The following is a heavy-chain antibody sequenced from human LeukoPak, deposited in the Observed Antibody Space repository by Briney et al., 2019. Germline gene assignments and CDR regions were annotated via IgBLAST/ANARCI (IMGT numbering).Heavy chain of an antibody. D-gene: IGHD3-3*01. CDR1: GYTFTDYY. CDR2: VDPEDGET. CDR3: ARDRRSAIFGVVIIKNWFDP. Sequence: AASVKVSCKVSGYTFTDYYMHWVQQAPGKGLEWMGLVDPEDGETIYAEKFQGRVTITADTSTDTAYMELSRLRSDDTAVYYCARDRRSAIFGVVIIKNWFDPWGQGTLVTVSS. J-gene: IGHJ5*02. V-gene: IGHV1-69-2*01.